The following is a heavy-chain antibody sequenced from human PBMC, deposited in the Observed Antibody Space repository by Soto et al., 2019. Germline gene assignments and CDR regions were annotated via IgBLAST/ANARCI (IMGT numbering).Heavy chain of an antibody. D-gene: IGHD3-9*01. CDR3: ARGYGGNSGYFDY. J-gene: IGHJ4*01. V-gene: IGHV3-33*01. Sequence: QVQLVESGGGVVQPGGSLRVSCAASGFTFRNYGMHWVRQAPGKGLEWVAVIWYDGSKKYYSDSVQGRFTISRDNSNTLYLQMNSLRAEDTAVYFCARGYGGNSGYFDYWGHGTSITVSS. CDR1: GFTFRNYG. CDR2: IWYDGSKK.